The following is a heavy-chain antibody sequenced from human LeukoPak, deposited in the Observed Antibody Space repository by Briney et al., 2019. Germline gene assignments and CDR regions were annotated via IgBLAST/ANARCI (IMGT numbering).Heavy chain of an antibody. V-gene: IGHV4-4*02. Sequence: KPSETLSLTCAVSGRSISSSNWWSWVRQPPGKGLGWIGEIVHRGSTNYNPYLKSRVIRSVDKSQNQFSLKLSSVTAADTAVYYCERDLPVRGVSIRGGCDIGGQGTMVTVSS. D-gene: IGHD3-10*01. CDR1: GRSISSSNW. J-gene: IGHJ3*02. CDR2: IVHRGST. CDR3: ERDLPVRGVSIRGGCDI.